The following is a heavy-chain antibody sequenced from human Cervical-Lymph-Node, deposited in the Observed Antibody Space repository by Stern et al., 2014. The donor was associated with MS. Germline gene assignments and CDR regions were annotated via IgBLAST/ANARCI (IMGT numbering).Heavy chain of an antibody. J-gene: IGHJ6*02. CDR2: IYSIGNT. Sequence: QVQLQQSGPGLVKPSQTLSLTCTVSGGSISSGGYYWSWIRQHPGKGLEWIGYIYSIGNTYYNPSLRSRVTISVDTTNDQFSLKLSSVTAADTAVYNCARVSGSSVYYYGMDVWGPGTTVTVSS. CDR3: ARVSGSSVYYYGMDV. CDR1: GGSISSGGYY. D-gene: IGHD6-6*01. V-gene: IGHV4-31*03.